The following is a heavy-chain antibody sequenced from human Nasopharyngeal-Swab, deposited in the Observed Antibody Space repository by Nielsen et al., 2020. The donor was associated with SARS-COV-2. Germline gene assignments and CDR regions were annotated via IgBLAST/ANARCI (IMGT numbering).Heavy chain of an antibody. CDR2: IKSKTDGGTT. Sequence: GGSLRLSCAASGFTFSNAWMSWVRQAPGKGLEWVGRIKSKTDGGTTDYAAPVKGRFTISRDDSKNTLYLHMNSLKTEDTAVYYCTTSGYDSTSDAFDIWGQGTMVTVSS. V-gene: IGHV3-15*01. J-gene: IGHJ3*02. CDR3: TTSGYDSTSDAFDI. D-gene: IGHD3-22*01. CDR1: GFTFSNAW.